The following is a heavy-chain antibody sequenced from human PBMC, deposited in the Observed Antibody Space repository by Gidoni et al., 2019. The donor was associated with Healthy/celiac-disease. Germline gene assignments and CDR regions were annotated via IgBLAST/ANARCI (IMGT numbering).Heavy chain of an antibody. CDR3: ARGQGGDHDAFDI. Sequence: EVQLVESGGGLVQPGGSLRLSCAASGFTFSSYDMHWVRQATGKGLEWVSAIGTAGDTYYPGSVKGRFTISRENAKNSLYLQMNSLRAGDTAVYYCARGQGGDHDAFDIWGQGTMVTVSS. D-gene: IGHD4-17*01. V-gene: IGHV3-13*04. J-gene: IGHJ3*02. CDR2: IGTAGDT. CDR1: GFTFSSYD.